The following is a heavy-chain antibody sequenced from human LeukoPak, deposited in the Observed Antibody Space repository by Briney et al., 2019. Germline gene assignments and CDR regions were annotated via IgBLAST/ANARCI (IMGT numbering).Heavy chain of an antibody. D-gene: IGHD6-6*01. CDR3: ARARAARLPEDY. Sequence: GASVKVSCKASGGTFSSYAISWVRQAPGQGLEWMGGIIPIFGTANYAQKFQGRVTITADESTSTAYMKLSSLRSEDTAVYYCARARAARLPEDYWGQGTLVTVSS. CDR2: IIPIFGTA. J-gene: IGHJ4*02. CDR1: GGTFSSYA. V-gene: IGHV1-69*13.